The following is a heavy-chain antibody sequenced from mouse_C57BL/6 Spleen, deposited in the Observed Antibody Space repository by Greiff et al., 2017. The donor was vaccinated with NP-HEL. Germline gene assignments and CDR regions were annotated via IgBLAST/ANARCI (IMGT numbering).Heavy chain of an antibody. CDR3: AREGLYYGAMDY. V-gene: IGHV1-55*01. CDR1: GYTFTSYW. J-gene: IGHJ4*01. CDR2: IYPGSGST. Sequence: QVQLQQPGAEFVKPGASVKMSCKASGYTFTSYWITWVKQRPGQGLEWIGDIYPGSGSTNYNEQFKSKATLTVDTSSSTAYMQLSSLTSEDSAVYYCAREGLYYGAMDYWGQGTSVTVSS. D-gene: IGHD1-1*01.